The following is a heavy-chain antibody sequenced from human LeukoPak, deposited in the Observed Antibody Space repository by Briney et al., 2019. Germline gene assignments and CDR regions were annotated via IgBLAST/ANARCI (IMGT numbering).Heavy chain of an antibody. CDR2: IIPIFGTA. J-gene: IGHJ4*02. CDR3: ARYYFASGTYRIFDY. D-gene: IGHD3-10*01. CDR1: GGTFISYA. Sequence: SVKVSCTAFGGTFISYAISWVRQAPGQGLEWMGGIIPIFGTANYAQKFQGRVTITADESTSTAYMELSSLRSEDTAVYYCARYYFASGTYRIFDYWGQGTLVTVAS. V-gene: IGHV1-69*01.